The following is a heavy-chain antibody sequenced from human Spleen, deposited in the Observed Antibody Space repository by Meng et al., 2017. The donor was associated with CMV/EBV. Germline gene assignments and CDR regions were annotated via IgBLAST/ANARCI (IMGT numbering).Heavy chain of an antibody. CDR3: VKGTPGRSYCDY. CDR2: IIPIFGTA. J-gene: IGHJ4*02. D-gene: IGHD3-10*01. V-gene: IGHV1-69*12. Sequence: QVQLVQSGAEVKKPGSSVKVSCKASGGTFSSYAISWVRQAPGQGLEWMGGIIPIFGTANYAQKFQGRVTITADESTSTVIMELRSLTSDDTAVYYCVKGTPGRSYCDYWGQGTLVTVSS. CDR1: GGTFSSYA.